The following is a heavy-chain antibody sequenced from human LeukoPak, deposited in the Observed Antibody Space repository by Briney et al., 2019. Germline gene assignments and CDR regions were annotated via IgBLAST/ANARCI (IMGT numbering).Heavy chain of an antibody. V-gene: IGHV4-59*08. Sequence: PSETLSLTCTVSGGSISSYYWSWIRQPPGKGLEWIGYIYYSGSTNYNPSLKSRVTISVDTSKNQFSLKLSSVTAADTAVYYCARRGDYGRFDYWGQGTLVTVSS. CDR3: ARRGDYGRFDY. CDR2: IYYSGST. CDR1: GGSISSYY. J-gene: IGHJ4*02. D-gene: IGHD4-17*01.